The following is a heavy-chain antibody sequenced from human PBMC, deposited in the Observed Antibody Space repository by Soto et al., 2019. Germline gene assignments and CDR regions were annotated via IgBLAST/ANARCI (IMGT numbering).Heavy chain of an antibody. D-gene: IGHD3-22*01. V-gene: IGHV4-4*02. Sequence: QVQLQESGPGLLKPSGTLSLTCAVSGGSISSSNWWSWVRQPPGKGLEWIGEIYHSGSTNYNPSLKSRVTISVDKSKNQFSLKLSSVTAADTAVYYCARAITYYYDSSGWTITNYFDYWGQGTLVTVSS. CDR3: ARAITYYYDSSGWTITNYFDY. CDR1: GGSISSSNW. CDR2: IYHSGST. J-gene: IGHJ4*02.